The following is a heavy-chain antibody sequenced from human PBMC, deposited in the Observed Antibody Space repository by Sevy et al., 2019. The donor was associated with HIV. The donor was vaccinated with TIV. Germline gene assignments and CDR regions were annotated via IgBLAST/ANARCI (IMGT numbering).Heavy chain of an antibody. CDR2: IYYSGRS. D-gene: IGHD4-4*01. J-gene: IGHJ6*02. CDR3: ARAYSNYYYAMDV. CDR1: GTSISGYY. Sequence: SETLSLTCTVSGTSISGYYWSWIRQPPGKGLEWIGYIYYSGRSDYNPSLKSLVTISEDTSKNQFSLKLSSVTAADTAVYYCARAYSNYYYAMDVWGQGTTVTVSS. V-gene: IGHV4-59*01.